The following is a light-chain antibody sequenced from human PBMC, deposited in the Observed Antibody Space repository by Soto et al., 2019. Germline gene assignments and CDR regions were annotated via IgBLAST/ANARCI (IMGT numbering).Light chain of an antibody. V-gene: IGKV3-15*01. CDR2: GAS. J-gene: IGKJ1*01. Sequence: EIVMTQSPATLSVSPGERATLSCRASQSVSSNLAWYQQKPGQAPRLLIYGASTRATGIPARSSGSGSGTEFTLPISSLQSEDFAVYYCQQYNNSPPWTFGQGTKVEIK. CDR1: QSVSSN. CDR3: QQYNNSPPWT.